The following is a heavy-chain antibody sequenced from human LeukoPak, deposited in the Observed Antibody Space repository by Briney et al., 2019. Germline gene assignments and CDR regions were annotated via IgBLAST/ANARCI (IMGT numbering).Heavy chain of an antibody. CDR1: GFTFSSYA. CDR2: ISYDGSNK. Sequence: GRSLRLSCAASGFTFSSYAMHWVRQAPGKGPEWVAVISYDGSNKYYADSVKGRFTISRDNSKNTLYLQMNSLRAEDTAVYYCARDPSNSGYEFPGFFDYWGQGTLVTVSS. D-gene: IGHD5-12*01. V-gene: IGHV3-30-3*01. CDR3: ARDPSNSGYEFPGFFDY. J-gene: IGHJ4*02.